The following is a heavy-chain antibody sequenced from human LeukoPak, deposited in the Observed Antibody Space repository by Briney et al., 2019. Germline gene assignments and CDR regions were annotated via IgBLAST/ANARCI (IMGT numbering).Heavy chain of an antibody. Sequence: GGSLRLSCADAGLTFSTYIMSWVRQAPGKGLEWVSSISPDGRYIYYADSLKGRFTVSRDNAKNSLYLQMNSLAVEDTAVYYCTTPAAGPRAEYSQYWGQGTLVTVSP. CDR3: TTPAAGPRAEYSQY. CDR2: ISPDGRYI. D-gene: IGHD6-13*01. V-gene: IGHV3-21*01. CDR1: GLTFSTYI. J-gene: IGHJ1*01.